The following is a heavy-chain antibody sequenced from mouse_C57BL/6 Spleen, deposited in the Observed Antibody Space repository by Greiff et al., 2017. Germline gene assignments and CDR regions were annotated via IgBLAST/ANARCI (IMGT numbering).Heavy chain of an antibody. Sequence: VQLQESGAELVRPGTSVKVSCKASGYAFTNYLIEWVKQRPGQGLEWIGVINPGSGGTNYNEKFKGKATLTADKSSSTAYMQLSSLTSEDSAVYFCARSYYYGSSPYYFDYWGQGTTLTVSS. D-gene: IGHD1-1*01. CDR1: GYAFTNYL. CDR3: ARSYYYGSSPYYFDY. CDR2: INPGSGGT. J-gene: IGHJ2*01. V-gene: IGHV1-54*01.